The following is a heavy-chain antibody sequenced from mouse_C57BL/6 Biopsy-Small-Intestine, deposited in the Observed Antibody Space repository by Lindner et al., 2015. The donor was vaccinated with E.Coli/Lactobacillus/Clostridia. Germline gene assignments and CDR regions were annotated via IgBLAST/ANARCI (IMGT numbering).Heavy chain of an antibody. CDR1: GFSFNTYA. J-gene: IGHJ1*03. CDR2: IRSKSDYYAT. CDR3: VRFYDDYYGGHFDV. Sequence: VQLQESGGGLVQPKGSLKLSCAASGFSFNTYAMNWVRQAPGKGLEWVARIRSKSDYYATFYADSVKDRFTISRDDSQSMLYLQMNNLKTEDTAMYYCVRFYDDYYGGHFDVWGTGTTVSVSS. V-gene: IGHV10-1*01. D-gene: IGHD2-3*01.